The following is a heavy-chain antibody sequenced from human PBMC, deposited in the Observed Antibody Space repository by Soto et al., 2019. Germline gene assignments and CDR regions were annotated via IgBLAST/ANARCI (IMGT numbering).Heavy chain of an antibody. CDR1: EFTLSTYW. J-gene: IGHJ3*02. V-gene: IGHV3-7*01. CDR2: IKQDGSEK. CDR3: ARSAHGAFDI. Sequence: GGSLRLSCAASEFTLSTYWMSWVRQAPGKGLEWVANIKQDGSEKYYVDSVKGRFTISRDNAKNSLYLQMNSLRAEDTAVYYCARSAHGAFDIWGRGTMVTVS.